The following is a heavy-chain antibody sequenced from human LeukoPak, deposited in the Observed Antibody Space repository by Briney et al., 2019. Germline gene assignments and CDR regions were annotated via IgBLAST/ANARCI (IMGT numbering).Heavy chain of an antibody. V-gene: IGHV3-33*01. J-gene: IGHJ4*02. CDR1: VFIFGHLG. CDR3: ARHLPPVMKYYLDY. Sequence: GSLRLFWGGCVFIFGHLGLQGVRQAPGKGLEWVALIWYDGSNKYYADSVKGRFTISRDDSKNTLYLQMNSLRAPDTGLHYPARHLPPVMKYYLDYWGQGTLVTASS. D-gene: IGHD5/OR15-5a*01. CDR2: IWYDGSNK.